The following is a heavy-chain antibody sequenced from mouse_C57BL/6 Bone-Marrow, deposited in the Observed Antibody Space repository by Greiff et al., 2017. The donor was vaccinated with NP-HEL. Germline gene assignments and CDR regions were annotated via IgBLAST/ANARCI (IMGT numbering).Heavy chain of an antibody. CDR3: ARRWSNYEDYFDY. CDR2: INPNNGGT. CDR1: GYTFTDYN. D-gene: IGHD2-5*01. Sequence: EVQLQQSGPELVKPGASVKIPCKASGYTFTDYNMDWVKQSHGKSLEWIGDINPNNGGTIYNQKFKGKATLTVDKSSSTAYMELRSLTSEDTAVYYCARRWSNYEDYFDYWGQGTTLTVSS. J-gene: IGHJ2*01. V-gene: IGHV1-18*01.